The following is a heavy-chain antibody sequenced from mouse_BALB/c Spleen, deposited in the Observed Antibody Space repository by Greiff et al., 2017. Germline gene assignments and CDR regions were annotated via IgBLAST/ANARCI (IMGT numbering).Heavy chain of an antibody. CDR1: GYTFTSYY. D-gene: IGHD1-1*01. Sequence: VQLQESGAELVKPGASVKLSCKASGYTFTSYYMYWVKQRPGQGLEWIGEINPSNGGTNFNEKFKSKATLTVDKSSSTAYMQLSSLTSEDSAVYYCTRRYYGSAPGYFDYWGQGTTLTVSS. V-gene: IGHV1S81*02. CDR2: INPSNGGT. CDR3: TRRYYGSAPGYFDY. J-gene: IGHJ2*01.